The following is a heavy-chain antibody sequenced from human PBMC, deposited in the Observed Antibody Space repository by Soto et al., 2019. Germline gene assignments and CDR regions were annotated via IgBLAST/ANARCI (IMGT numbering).Heavy chain of an antibody. Sequence: PGGSLRLSCAASGFTFSSYTMIWVRQAPGKGLEWVSSISSSSSYIYYADSVKGRFTISRDNAKNSLYLQMNSLRAEDTAVYYCARFGYTTEAHWGQGTXVTVSS. CDR2: ISSSSSYI. CDR3: ARFGYTTEAH. J-gene: IGHJ4*02. D-gene: IGHD5-12*01. CDR1: GFTFSSYT. V-gene: IGHV3-21*01.